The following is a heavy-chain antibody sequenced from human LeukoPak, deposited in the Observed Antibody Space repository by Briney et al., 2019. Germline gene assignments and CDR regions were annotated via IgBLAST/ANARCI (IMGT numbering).Heavy chain of an antibody. D-gene: IGHD5-24*01. Sequence: GGSLRLSCAASGFTFSSYSMNWVRQAPGKGLEWVSSISSSSSYIYYADSVKGRFTISRDNAKNSLYLQMNSLRAEDTAVYYCARGLSSGWRWLELDHAFDIWGQGTMVTVSS. CDR2: ISSSSSYI. CDR1: GFTFSSYS. CDR3: ARGLSSGWRWLELDHAFDI. V-gene: IGHV3-21*04. J-gene: IGHJ3*02.